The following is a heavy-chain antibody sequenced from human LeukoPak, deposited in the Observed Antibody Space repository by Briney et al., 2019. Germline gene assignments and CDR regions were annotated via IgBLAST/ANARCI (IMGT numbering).Heavy chain of an antibody. J-gene: IGHJ5*02. CDR1: GGSISSSTYY. CDR2: IYYSWST. D-gene: IGHD4/OR15-4a*01. Sequence: PSETLSLTCTVSGGSISSSTYYRGWIRQPPGKGLEWIGSIYYSWSTYYNPSLKSRVTISVDTSKNQLSLKLSSVTAADTAVYYSARLTCGKWFYQWGEASLVGDCS. CDR3: ARLTCGKWFYQ. V-gene: IGHV4-39*01.